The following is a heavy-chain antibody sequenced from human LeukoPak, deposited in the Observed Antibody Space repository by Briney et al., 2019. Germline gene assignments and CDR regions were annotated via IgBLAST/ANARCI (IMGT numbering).Heavy chain of an antibody. V-gene: IGHV3-66*01. CDR3: ARDSGNYGMDV. CDR1: GFTVSSNY. J-gene: IGHJ6*02. D-gene: IGHD3-10*01. Sequence: GGSLRLSCAASGFTVSSNYMSWVRQAPGKGLEWVSVSYSGGSTYYADSVKGRFTISRDNSKNTLYLQMNSLRAEDTAVYYCARDSGNYGMDVWGQGTTVTVSS. CDR2: SYSGGST.